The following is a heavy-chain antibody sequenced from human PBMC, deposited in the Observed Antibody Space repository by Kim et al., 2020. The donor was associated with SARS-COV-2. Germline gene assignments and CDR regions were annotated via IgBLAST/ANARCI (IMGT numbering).Heavy chain of an antibody. CDR2: INPNSGGT. V-gene: IGHV1-2*06. CDR3: AREVTPITMFGVVTNSYYDYYMAV. Sequence: ASVKVSCKASGYTFTGYYMHWVRQAPGQGLEWMGRINPNSGGTNYAQKFQGRVTMTRDTSISTAYMELSRLRSDDTAVYYCAREVTPITMFGVVTNSYYDYYMAVWGKGTTVTVSS. CDR1: GYTFTGYY. D-gene: IGHD3-3*01. J-gene: IGHJ6*03.